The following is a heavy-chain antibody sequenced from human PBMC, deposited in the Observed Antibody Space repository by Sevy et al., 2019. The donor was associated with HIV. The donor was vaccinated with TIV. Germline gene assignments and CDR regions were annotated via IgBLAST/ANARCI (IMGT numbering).Heavy chain of an antibody. CDR1: GFTYS. CDR2: ISDSSATI. J-gene: IGHJ4*02. D-gene: IGHD5-12*01. CDR3: ASQRGGYERLYYFDS. V-gene: IGHV3-48*01. Sequence: GGSLRLSCVASGFTYSMNWVRQAPGKGLEWVSYISDSSATIHYADSVKGRFTISRDNAKNSLYLQMNTLRAVDTAVYYCASQRGGYERLYYFDSWGQGTLVTVSS.